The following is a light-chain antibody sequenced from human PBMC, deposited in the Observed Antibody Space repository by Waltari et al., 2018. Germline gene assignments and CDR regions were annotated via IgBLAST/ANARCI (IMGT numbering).Light chain of an antibody. CDR3: QQYGSSPNS. J-gene: IGKJ2*03. CDR2: DAP. CDR1: QSVSSNF. Sequence: LIQSPATLSLAPGERATLSCGASQSVSSNFLAWYQQKPGLAPRLLIYDAPSRGTRTPDTFSGSGSGTDLTLTISRREPEEVAVYACQQYGSSPNSLGLGTKLEFK. V-gene: IGKV3D-20*01.